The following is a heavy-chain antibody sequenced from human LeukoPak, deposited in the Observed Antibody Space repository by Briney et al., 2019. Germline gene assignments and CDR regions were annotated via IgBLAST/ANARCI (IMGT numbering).Heavy chain of an antibody. CDR1: GFTFSSYS. J-gene: IGHJ4*02. CDR3: AKDAYTYYYDSSGYYWGPLIDY. Sequence: GGSLRLSCAASGFTFSSYSMNWVRQAPGKGLEWVSSISSSSSYIYYADSVKGRFTISRDNAKNSLYLQMNSLRAEDTAVYYCAKDAYTYYYDSSGYYWGPLIDYWGQGTLVTVSS. D-gene: IGHD3-22*01. V-gene: IGHV3-21*01. CDR2: ISSSSSYI.